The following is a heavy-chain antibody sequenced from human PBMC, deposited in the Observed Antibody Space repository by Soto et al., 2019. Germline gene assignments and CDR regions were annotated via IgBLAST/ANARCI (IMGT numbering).Heavy chain of an antibody. V-gene: IGHV4-59*01. CDR3: ARDRGTVTTYY. Sequence: SETLSLTCTVSGGSISSYYWSWIRQPPGKGLEWIGYIYYSGSTNYNPSLKSRVTISVDTSKNQFSLKLSSVTAADTAVYYCARDRGTVTTYYWGQGTLVNVSS. J-gene: IGHJ4*02. CDR1: GGSISSYY. CDR2: IYYSGST. D-gene: IGHD4-4*01.